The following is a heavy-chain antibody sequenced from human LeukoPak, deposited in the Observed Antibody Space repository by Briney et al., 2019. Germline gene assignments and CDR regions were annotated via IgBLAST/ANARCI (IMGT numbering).Heavy chain of an antibody. CDR2: IYYSGST. J-gene: IGHJ5*02. D-gene: IGHD3-3*01. V-gene: IGHV4-30-4*08. Sequence: SETLSLTCTVSGGSISSGDYYWSWIRQPPGKGLEWIGNIYYSGSTYYNPSLKSRVTISVDTSKNQFSLKLSSVTAADTAVYYCASTTIFGVVTDDNWFDPWGQGTLVTVSS. CDR3: ASTTIFGVVTDDNWFDP. CDR1: GGSISSGDYY.